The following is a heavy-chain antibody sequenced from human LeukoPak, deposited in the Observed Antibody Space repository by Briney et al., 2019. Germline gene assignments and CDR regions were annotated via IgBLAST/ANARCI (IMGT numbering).Heavy chain of an antibody. Sequence: SETLSLTCTVSGSSISSSSYYWGWIRQPPGKGLEWIGSIYYSGSTYYNPSLKSRVTISVDTSKNQFSLKLSSVTAADTAVYYCASRPIAAAGTYYYGMDVWGQGTTVTVSS. J-gene: IGHJ6*02. CDR2: IYYSGST. CDR3: ASRPIAAAGTYYYGMDV. V-gene: IGHV4-39*01. CDR1: GSSISSSSYY. D-gene: IGHD6-13*01.